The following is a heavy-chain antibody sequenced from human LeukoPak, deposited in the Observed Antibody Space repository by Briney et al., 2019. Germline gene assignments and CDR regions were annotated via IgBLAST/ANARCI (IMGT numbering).Heavy chain of an antibody. V-gene: IGHV3-9*01. CDR1: GFTLDDYA. J-gene: IGHJ4*02. Sequence: PGGSLRLSCAASGFTLDDYAMHWVRQAPGKGLEWVSGISWNSGSIGYADSVKGRFTISRDNAKNSLYLQMNSLRAEDTALYYCAKGRSGSYSVPFDYWGQGTLVTVSS. D-gene: IGHD1-26*01. CDR3: AKGRSGSYSVPFDY. CDR2: ISWNSGSI.